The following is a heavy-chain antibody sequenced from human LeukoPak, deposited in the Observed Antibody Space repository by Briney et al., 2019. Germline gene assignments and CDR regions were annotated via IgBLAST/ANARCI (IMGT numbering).Heavy chain of an antibody. CDR1: GGSISSYY. CDR2: IYYSGST. CDR3: ARTGSSAFGAFDI. V-gene: IGHV4-59*08. J-gene: IGHJ3*02. Sequence: SETLSLTCTVSGGSISSYYWSWIRQPPGKGLEWIGYIYYSGSTNYNPSLKSRVTISVDTSKNQFSLKLSSVTAADTAVYYCARTGSSAFGAFDIWGQGTMVTVSS. D-gene: IGHD2-2*01.